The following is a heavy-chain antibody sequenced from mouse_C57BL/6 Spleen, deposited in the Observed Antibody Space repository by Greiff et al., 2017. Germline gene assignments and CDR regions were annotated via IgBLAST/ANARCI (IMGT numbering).Heavy chain of an antibody. CDR2: IYPGSGST. D-gene: IGHD1-1*01. J-gene: IGHJ4*01. Sequence: VQLQQSGAELVKPGASVKMSCKASGYTFTSYWITWVKQRPGQGLEWIGDIYPGSGSTNYNEKFKSKATLTVDTSSSTAYMQLSSLTSEDSAVYYCARSGFNYYGSSYAMDYWGQGTSVTVSS. V-gene: IGHV1-55*01. CDR3: ARSGFNYYGSSYAMDY. CDR1: GYTFTSYW.